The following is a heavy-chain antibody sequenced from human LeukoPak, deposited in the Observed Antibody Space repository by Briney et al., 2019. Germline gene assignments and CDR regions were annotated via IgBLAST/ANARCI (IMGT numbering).Heavy chain of an antibody. V-gene: IGHV4-34*01. CDR2: INHSGST. CDR1: GGSFSGYY. CDR3: ARRSYYDYIWGSYRPYYFDY. D-gene: IGHD3-16*02. J-gene: IGHJ4*02. Sequence: PSETLSLTCAVYGGSFSGYYWSWIRQPPGKGLEWIGEINHSGSTNYNPSLKSRVTISVDTSKNQFSLKLSSVTAADTAVYYCARRSYYDYIWGSYRPYYFDYWGQETLVTVSS.